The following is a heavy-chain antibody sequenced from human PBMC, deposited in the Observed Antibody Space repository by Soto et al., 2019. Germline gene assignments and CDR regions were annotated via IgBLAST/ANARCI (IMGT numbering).Heavy chain of an antibody. V-gene: IGHV3-23*01. CDR3: VRHAKLTSVNANVGYYYGLDL. CDR2: IGGSGTGT. Sequence: VGSLRLSCAASAFIFSTYGMSWVRQAPGKGLEWVSVIGGSGTGTYYADSVKGRFTISRDNSKNTLFLQMNSLRAEDTAIYFCVRHAKLTSVNANVGYYYGLDLWGQGTTVTVSS. J-gene: IGHJ6*02. D-gene: IGHD4-4*01. CDR1: AFIFSTYG.